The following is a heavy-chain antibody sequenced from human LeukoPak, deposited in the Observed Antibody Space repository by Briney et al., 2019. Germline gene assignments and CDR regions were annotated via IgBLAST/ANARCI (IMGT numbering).Heavy chain of an antibody. CDR2: IGGSGSTT. D-gene: IGHD3-10*01. J-gene: IGHJ4*02. CDR1: GLTFGNYG. CDR3: AEVESSYCRI. V-gene: IGHV3-23*01. Sequence: GESLRLSCVASGLTFGNYGMNWVRQAPGRGREWVSSIGGSGSTTYYADSVRGRFTISRDNSKNSMYLQMSSLRAEDTAIYYCAEVESSYCRIWGQGTLVTVCS.